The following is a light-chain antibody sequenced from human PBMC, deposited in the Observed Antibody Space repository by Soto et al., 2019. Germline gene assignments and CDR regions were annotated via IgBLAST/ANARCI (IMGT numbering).Light chain of an antibody. J-gene: IGKJ5*01. CDR2: DAS. Sequence: EIVLTQSASTLSLSQGDRATLSCRASQSVSSYLTWYQQKPCQAPMLLIYDASNRGTGSPARFIGSGSGTNFTPPTSSLEHAEFAVYYCQQRSSWPQITFGQGTRLEIK. V-gene: IGKV3-11*01. CDR1: QSVSSY. CDR3: QQRSSWPQIT.